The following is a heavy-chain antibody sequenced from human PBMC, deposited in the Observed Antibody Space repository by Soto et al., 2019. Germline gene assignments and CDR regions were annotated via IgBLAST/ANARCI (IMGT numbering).Heavy chain of an antibody. V-gene: IGHV1-3*04. CDR1: GYTFTTSA. CDR2: INTGDGNT. CDR3: AKDRAILVPGTGWFGR. D-gene: IGHD6-19*01. J-gene: IGHJ5*02. Sequence: ASLKVSCKASGYTFTTSAIHWVRQAPGQGLEWMGWINTGDGNTKYSQNFQGRVTFIRDTSATTVYMELSSLTSEDTATYYCAKDRAILVPGTGWFGRWGQGTLVTVSS.